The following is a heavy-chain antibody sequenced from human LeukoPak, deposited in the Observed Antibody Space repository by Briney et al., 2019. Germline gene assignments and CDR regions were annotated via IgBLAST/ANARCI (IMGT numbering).Heavy chain of an antibody. CDR2: INPSGGST. D-gene: IGHD4-23*01. V-gene: IGHV1-46*01. CDR1: GYTFTGYY. CDR3: AREGTTVVTKGGFDY. J-gene: IGHJ4*02. Sequence: ASVKVSCKASGYTFTGYYMHWVRQAPGQGLEWMGIINPSGGSTSYAQKFQGRVTMTRDMSTSTVYMELSSLRSEDTAVYYCAREGTTVVTKGGFDYWGQGTLVTVSS.